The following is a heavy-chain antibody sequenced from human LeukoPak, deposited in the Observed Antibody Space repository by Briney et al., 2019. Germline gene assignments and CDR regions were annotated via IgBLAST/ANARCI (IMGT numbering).Heavy chain of an antibody. CDR1: DVGIRTGDDN. J-gene: IGHJ6*02. CDR3: ARRADYPTESYYYYYGMDL. V-gene: IGHV4-30-4*01. Sequence: SETLSLPCTDSDVGIRTGDDNWWCIRQPPGKELKWIGYIYYSGSTYYNPSLKSRVTISIDTSKSQFSLELSSVTAADTAVYYCARRADYPTESYYYYYGMDLWGQGTTVTVSS. D-gene: IGHD2-21*01. CDR2: IYYSGST.